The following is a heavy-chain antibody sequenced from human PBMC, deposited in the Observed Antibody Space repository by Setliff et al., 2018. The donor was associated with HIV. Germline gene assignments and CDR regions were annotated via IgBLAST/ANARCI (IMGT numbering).Heavy chain of an antibody. V-gene: IGHV3-30*04. J-gene: IGHJ4*02. CDR3: AIPGYYSGWYHFDY. Sequence: GGSLRLSCAASGITFNTYAMHWVRQAPGKGLEWVAVISYDGSNKYYADSVKGRFTISRDNSKNTLYLQMNGLRAEDAAVYYCAIPGYYSGWYHFDYWGQGTLVTVSS. CDR1: GITFNTYA. D-gene: IGHD6-19*01. CDR2: ISYDGSNK.